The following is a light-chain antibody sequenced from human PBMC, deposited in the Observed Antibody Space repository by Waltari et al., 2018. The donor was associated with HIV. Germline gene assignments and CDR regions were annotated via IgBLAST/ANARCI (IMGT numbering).Light chain of an antibody. J-gene: IGKJ4*01. CDR1: QAISGW. Sequence: DIQMTQSPSSVSASVGDRVTITCRASQAISGWLAWYQQKPGKAPKLLIYGTSSLQSGVPSRFSGSGSGTDFTLTISSLQSEDFATYYCQQADSVPLTFGGGTKVEIK. V-gene: IGKV1-12*01. CDR2: GTS. CDR3: QQADSVPLT.